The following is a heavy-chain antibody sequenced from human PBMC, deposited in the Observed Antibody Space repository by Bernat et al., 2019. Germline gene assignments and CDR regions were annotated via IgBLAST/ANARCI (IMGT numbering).Heavy chain of an antibody. V-gene: IGHV2-5*02. CDR1: GFSLSTSGVG. CDR2: IYWDDDK. D-gene: IGHD3-16*01. CDR3: AHRYYAAPVWGTINAEYFQH. J-gene: IGHJ1*01. Sequence: QITLKESGPTLVKPTQTLTLTCTFSGFSLSTSGVGVGWIRQPPGKALEWLALIYWDDDKRYSPSLKSRLTITKDTSKNQVVLTMTNMDPVDTATYYCAHRYYAAPVWGTINAEYFQHWGQGTLVTVSS.